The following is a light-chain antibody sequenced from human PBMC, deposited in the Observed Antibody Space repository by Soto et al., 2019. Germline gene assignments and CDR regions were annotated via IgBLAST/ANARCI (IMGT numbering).Light chain of an antibody. Sequence: EIVLTQSPGTQSLSPGERATLSCRASQSIRSSHLAWYQQKPGQAPRVLIYATSSRATGIPDRFSGSGSGTDFTLTISRLEPEDFAVYHCQQYDSLPLTFGGGTKVDIK. J-gene: IGKJ4*01. CDR1: QSIRSSH. CDR2: ATS. CDR3: QQYDSLPLT. V-gene: IGKV3-20*01.